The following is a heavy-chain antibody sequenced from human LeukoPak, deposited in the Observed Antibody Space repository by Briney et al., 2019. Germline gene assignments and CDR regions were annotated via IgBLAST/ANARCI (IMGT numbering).Heavy chain of an antibody. CDR1: GGSISSSSYY. CDR3: ARGDRRPHHGIAAVLNTYDMDV. Sequence: PSETLSLTCTVSGGSISSSSYYWGWIRQPPGKGLEWIGSIYYSGSTYYNPSLKSRVTISVDTSKNQFSLKLSSVTAADTAVYYCARGDRRPHHGIAAVLNTYDMDVWGQGTTVTVSS. D-gene: IGHD6-13*01. CDR2: IYYSGST. J-gene: IGHJ6*02. V-gene: IGHV4-39*01.